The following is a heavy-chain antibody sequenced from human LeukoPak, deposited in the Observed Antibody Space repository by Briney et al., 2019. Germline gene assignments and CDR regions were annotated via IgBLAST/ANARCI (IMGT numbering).Heavy chain of an antibody. Sequence: GASVKVSCKASGGTFSSYAISWVRQAPGQGLEWMGGIIPIFGTANYAPKFQGRVTITADESTSTAYMELSSLRSEDTAVYYCARVEGHYDILTGYQGKYYFDYWGQGTLVTVSS. CDR3: ARVEGHYDILTGYQGKYYFDY. D-gene: IGHD3-9*01. CDR1: GGTFSSYA. J-gene: IGHJ4*02. V-gene: IGHV1-69*13. CDR2: IIPIFGTA.